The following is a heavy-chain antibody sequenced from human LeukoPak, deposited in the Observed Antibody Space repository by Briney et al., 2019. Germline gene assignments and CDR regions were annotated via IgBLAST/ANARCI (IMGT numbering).Heavy chain of an antibody. D-gene: IGHD3-3*01. V-gene: IGHV3-48*03. CDR2: ISSSGSTI. J-gene: IGHJ4*02. CDR1: GFTFSSYE. Sequence: GGSLRLSCAASGFTFSSYEMNWVRQAPGKGLEWVSYISSSGSTIYYADSVKGRFTISRGNAKNTLYLQMNSLRAEDTAAYYCARDLDYDFWSGYGYWGQGTLVTVSS. CDR3: ARDLDYDFWSGYGY.